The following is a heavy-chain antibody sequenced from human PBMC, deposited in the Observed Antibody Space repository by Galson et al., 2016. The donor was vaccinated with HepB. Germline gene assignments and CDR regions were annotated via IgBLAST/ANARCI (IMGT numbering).Heavy chain of an antibody. D-gene: IGHD4-23*01. V-gene: IGHV3-21*01. Sequence: SLRLSCAASGFTFSYYSMNWVRQAPGKGLEWVSSITRSGDTIYYADSVKGRFTISRDNAKNSLYLQMNSLRAEDTAVYYCAGEPARSVTPLMDVWGQGTTVTVSS. CDR2: ITRSGDTI. J-gene: IGHJ6*02. CDR1: GFTFSYYS. CDR3: AGEPARSVTPLMDV.